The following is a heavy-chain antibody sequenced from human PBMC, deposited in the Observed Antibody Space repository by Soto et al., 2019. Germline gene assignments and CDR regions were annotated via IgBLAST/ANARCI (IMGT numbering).Heavy chain of an antibody. CDR2: ISGSGGST. V-gene: IGHV3-23*01. J-gene: IGHJ4*02. Sequence: GGSLRLSCAASGFTFSSYAMSWVRQAPGKGLEWVSAISGSGGSTYYADSVKGRFTISRDNSKNTLYLQMNSLRAEDTAVYYCAKVIRWGAKPLNYFDYWGQGTLVTVSS. D-gene: IGHD3-16*01. CDR3: AKVIRWGAKPLNYFDY. CDR1: GFTFSSYA.